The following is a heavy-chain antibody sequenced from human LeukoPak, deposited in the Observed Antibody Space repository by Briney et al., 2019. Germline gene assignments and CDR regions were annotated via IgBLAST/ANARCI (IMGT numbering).Heavy chain of an antibody. J-gene: IGHJ3*02. V-gene: IGHV3-74*01. Sequence: GGSLRLSCAASGFTFSGYWMHWVRQAAGKGLVCVSRINSDGSSTSYADSVKGRFTISRDSAKNTLYLQMNSLRAEDTAVYYCVRDGYSYGFMLAFDIWGLGTRVTVSS. CDR2: INSDGSST. CDR3: VRDGYSYGFMLAFDI. CDR1: GFTFSGYW. D-gene: IGHD5-18*01.